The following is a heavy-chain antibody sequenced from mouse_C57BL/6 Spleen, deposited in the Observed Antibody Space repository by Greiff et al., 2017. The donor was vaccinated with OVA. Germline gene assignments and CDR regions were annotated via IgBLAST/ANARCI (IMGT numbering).Heavy chain of an antibody. CDR3: TESIYYGYDDYYAMDY. J-gene: IGHJ4*01. CDR1: GFTFSNYW. Sequence: EVQLVESGGGLVQPGGSMKLSCVASGFTFSNYWMNWVRQSPEKGLEWVAQIRLNSDNYATHYAESVKGRFTISRDDSKSSVYLQMNNLRAEDTGIYYCTESIYYGYDDYYAMDYWGQGTSVTVSS. CDR2: IRLNSDNYAT. V-gene: IGHV6-3*01. D-gene: IGHD2-2*01.